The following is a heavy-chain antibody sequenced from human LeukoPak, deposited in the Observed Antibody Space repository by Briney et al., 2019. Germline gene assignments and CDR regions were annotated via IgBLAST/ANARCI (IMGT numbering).Heavy chain of an antibody. CDR2: IHYSGST. Sequence: SDTLSLTCTVSGGSINSNYWSWIRQPPGKGLEWIGSIHYSGSTDYNPSLKSRVTISLDTSKSQVSLKLSSVTAADTAVYYCARGSPTPDYWGQGTLVIVSS. V-gene: IGHV4-59*07. CDR3: ARGSPTPDY. D-gene: IGHD1-26*01. J-gene: IGHJ4*02. CDR1: GGSINSNY.